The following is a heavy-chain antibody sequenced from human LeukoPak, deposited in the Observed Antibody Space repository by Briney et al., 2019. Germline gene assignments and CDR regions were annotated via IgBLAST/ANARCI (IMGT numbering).Heavy chain of an antibody. CDR2: VWYDGSDT. Sequence: QPGRSLRLSCAASGFTFNTYAMHWVRQAPGEGLEWVAVVWYDGSDTYYGDSVKGRFTISRDNSKNTLYLQMNSLRGEDTAVYYCARGGSTWCYFDYWGQGTLVTVSS. CDR3: ARGGSTWCYFDY. J-gene: IGHJ4*02. CDR1: GFTFNTYA. V-gene: IGHV3-33*01. D-gene: IGHD6-13*01.